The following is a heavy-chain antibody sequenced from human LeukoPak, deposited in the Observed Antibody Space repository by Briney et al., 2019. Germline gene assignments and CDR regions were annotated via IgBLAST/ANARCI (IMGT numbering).Heavy chain of an antibody. Sequence: GGSLRLSCAASGFTFSSYAMHWVRQAPGKGLEWVAVISYDGSNKYYADSVKGRFTISRDNSKNTLYLQMNSLRAEDTAVYYCAVNTYCGGDCYYGLDYWGQGTLVTVSS. CDR1: GFTFSSYA. D-gene: IGHD2-21*02. CDR2: ISYDGSNK. CDR3: AVNTYCGGDCYYGLDY. V-gene: IGHV3-30*04. J-gene: IGHJ4*02.